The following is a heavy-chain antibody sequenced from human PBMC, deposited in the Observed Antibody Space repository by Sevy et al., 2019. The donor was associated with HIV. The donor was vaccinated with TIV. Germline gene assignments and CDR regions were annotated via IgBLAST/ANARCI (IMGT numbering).Heavy chain of an antibody. CDR2: LSCGCGEI. D-gene: IGHD2-8*01. V-gene: IGHV3-23*01. CDR1: GFTFSKYS. J-gene: IGHJ4*02. CDR3: AREGGTKPHDY. Sequence: GGSLRLSCAASGFTFSKYSMSWVRQPPGKGLEWVSTLSCGCGEINYADSVKGRFTISRDNSKSSVYLQMNNLRPEDTAVYYCAREGGTKPHDYWGQGTLVTVSS.